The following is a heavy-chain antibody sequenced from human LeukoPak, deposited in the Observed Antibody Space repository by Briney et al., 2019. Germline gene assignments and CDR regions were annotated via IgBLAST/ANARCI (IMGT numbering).Heavy chain of an antibody. D-gene: IGHD3-22*01. J-gene: IGHJ3*02. CDR1: GFTFYSYS. CDR2: ISSSGSYI. Sequence: GGSLRLSYSAPGFTFYSYSINWVRQAPGKGLEWVSFISSSGSYIYYADSVKGRFTISRDNAKNSLHLQMNSLRGEDTAVYYRARSWYYDSSGYPSGAFDIWGQGTMVTVSS. CDR3: ARSWYYDSSGYPSGAFDI. V-gene: IGHV3-21*01.